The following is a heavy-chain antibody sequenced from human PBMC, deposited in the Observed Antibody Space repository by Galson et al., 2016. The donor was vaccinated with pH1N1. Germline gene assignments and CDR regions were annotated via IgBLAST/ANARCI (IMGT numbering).Heavy chain of an antibody. D-gene: IGHD2-2*01. V-gene: IGHV4-61*09. Sequence: TLSLTCTVSGTSISSGSYYWSWIRQPAGKGLEWIGHIHTSGSTNYNPSLKSRVPISVDTSKNQFSLKVSSVTAADTAVYYCARDRSPARLYYWGQGTLVTVSS. CDR3: ARDRSPARLYY. CDR2: IHTSGST. CDR1: GTSISSGSYY. J-gene: IGHJ4*02.